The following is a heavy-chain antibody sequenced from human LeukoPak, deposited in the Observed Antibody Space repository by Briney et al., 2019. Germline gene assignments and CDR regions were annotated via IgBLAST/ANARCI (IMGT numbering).Heavy chain of an antibody. Sequence: ASVKVSCKASGYTFTGYYMHWVRQAPGQGLEWMGWINPNSGGTNYAQKFQGRVTMTRDTSISTAYMELSRLRSDDTAVYYCARAPRGCDYANWFDPWGQGTLVTVSS. J-gene: IGHJ5*02. CDR2: INPNSGGT. CDR1: GYTFTGYY. V-gene: IGHV1-2*02. CDR3: ARAPRGCDYANWFDP. D-gene: IGHD4-17*01.